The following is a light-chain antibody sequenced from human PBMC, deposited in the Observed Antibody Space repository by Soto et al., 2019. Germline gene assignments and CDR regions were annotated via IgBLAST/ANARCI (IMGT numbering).Light chain of an antibody. J-gene: IGKJ3*01. CDR3: QQYDNLPIT. CDR1: QDISNY. Sequence: DIPMTQSPSSLSASVGDRVTITCQASQDISNYLNWYQQKPGKAPKLLIYDASNLETGVPSRFSGSGSETDFTFTISSLQPEDIATYYCQQYDNLPITFGPGTKVDIK. V-gene: IGKV1-33*01. CDR2: DAS.